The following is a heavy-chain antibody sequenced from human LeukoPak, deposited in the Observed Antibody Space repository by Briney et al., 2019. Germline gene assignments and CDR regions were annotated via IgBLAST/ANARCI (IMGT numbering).Heavy chain of an antibody. J-gene: IGHJ1*01. V-gene: IGHV3-48*04. Sequence: GGSLRLSCAASGFTFNTFSMNWVRQAPGKGPEWGSYISSSGTTTYYADSVKGRFTISRDNAKNSLYLQMNSLRAEDTAVYYCVRRGLIETEYLERWGQGTLVIVSS. CDR2: ISSSGTTT. CDR1: GFTFNTFS. CDR3: VRRGLIETEYLER. D-gene: IGHD3-10*01.